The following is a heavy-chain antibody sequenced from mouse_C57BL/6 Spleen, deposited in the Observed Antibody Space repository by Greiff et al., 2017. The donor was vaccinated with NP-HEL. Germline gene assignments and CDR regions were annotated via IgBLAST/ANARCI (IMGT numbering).Heavy chain of an antibody. J-gene: IGHJ4*01. Sequence: QVQLQQSGPELVKPGASVKISCKASGYSFTSYYIHWVKQRPGQGLEWIGWIYPGSGNTKYNEKFKGKATLTADTSSSTAYMQLSSLTSEDSAVYYCARSRVYGYDGGTPYAMDYWGQGTSVTVSS. V-gene: IGHV1-66*01. D-gene: IGHD2-2*01. CDR1: GYSFTSYY. CDR2: IYPGSGNT. CDR3: ARSRVYGYDGGTPYAMDY.